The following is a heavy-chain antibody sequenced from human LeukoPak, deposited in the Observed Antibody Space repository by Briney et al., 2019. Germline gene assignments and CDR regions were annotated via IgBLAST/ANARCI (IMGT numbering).Heavy chain of an antibody. V-gene: IGHV3-15*01. J-gene: IGHJ4*02. CDR1: GFTFSNAC. Sequence: GGSLRLSCAASGFTFSNACMSWVRQAPGKGLEWVGRIKSKTDGGATDYAAPVNGRFTISRDDSKNTLYLQMNSLKTEDTAVYYCTTVVGSGYSYTDYWGQGTLVTVSS. CDR3: TTVVGSGYSYTDY. D-gene: IGHD3-22*01. CDR2: IKSKTDGGAT.